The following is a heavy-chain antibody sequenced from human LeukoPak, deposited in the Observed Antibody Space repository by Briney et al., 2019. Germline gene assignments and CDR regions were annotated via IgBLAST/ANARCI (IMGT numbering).Heavy chain of an antibody. CDR3: ARDHDSRDDAFDI. D-gene: IGHD3-22*01. Sequence: SQTLSLTCAISGDSVSSNSVAWSWIRQSPSRGLEWLGRTYYRSKWYNDYAVSVKSRITINPDTSKNQFSLQLKSVTPEDTAVYYRARDHDSRDDAFDIWGQGTMVTVSS. J-gene: IGHJ3*02. V-gene: IGHV6-1*01. CDR2: TYYRSKWYN. CDR1: GDSVSSNSVA.